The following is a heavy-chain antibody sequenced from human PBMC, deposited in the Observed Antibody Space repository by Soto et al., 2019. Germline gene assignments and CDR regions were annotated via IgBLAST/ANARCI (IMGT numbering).Heavy chain of an antibody. CDR2: IYSGGST. D-gene: IGHD6-19*01. Sequence: GGSLRLSCAASGFTVISNYMSWVRQAPGKGLEWVSVIYSGGSTYYADSVKGRFTISRDNSKNTLYLQMNSLRAEDTAVYYCAKRYSSGWYFFDYWGQGTPVTVSS. J-gene: IGHJ4*02. CDR3: AKRYSSGWYFFDY. V-gene: IGHV3-66*01. CDR1: GFTVISNY.